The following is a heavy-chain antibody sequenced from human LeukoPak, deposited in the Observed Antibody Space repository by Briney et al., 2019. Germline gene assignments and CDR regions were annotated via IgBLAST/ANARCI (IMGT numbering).Heavy chain of an antibody. J-gene: IGHJ5*02. CDR3: ARDSSSWYLGGYNWFDP. CDR1: GYTFTSYG. D-gene: IGHD6-13*01. V-gene: IGHV1-18*01. CDR2: ISAYNGNT. Sequence: ASVKVSCKASGYTFTSYGISWVRQAPGQGLEWMGWISAYNGNTNYAQKLQGRVTMTTDTSTSTAYMELRSLRSDDTAVYYCARDSSSWYLGGYNWFDPWGQGTLVTVSS.